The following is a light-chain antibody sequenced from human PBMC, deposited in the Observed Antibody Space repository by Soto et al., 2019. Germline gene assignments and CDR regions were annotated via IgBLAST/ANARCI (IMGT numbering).Light chain of an antibody. CDR2: END. V-gene: IGLV1-51*02. J-gene: IGLJ1*01. CDR1: SSNIGNYY. CDR3: GTWDSSLSIFV. Sequence: QSALTKPPSVSSAPGQKVTMSFLGGSSNIGNYYVSWHQQLPGTAPKLLIYENDKRPSGIPDRFSGSKSGTSATLGITGLQTGDEADYYCGTWDSSLSIFVFGTGTKVTVL.